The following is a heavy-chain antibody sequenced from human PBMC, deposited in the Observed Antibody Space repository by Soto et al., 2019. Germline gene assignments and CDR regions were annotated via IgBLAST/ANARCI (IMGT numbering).Heavy chain of an antibody. J-gene: IGHJ6*02. D-gene: IGHD6-6*01. CDR2: IRSSTSYI. CDR3: ARMSIVGRRDYYYGMDV. V-gene: IGHV3-21*01. Sequence: GSLRLSCAASGFSFSDYSVNWVRQAPGKGLEWVSSIRSSTSYIYYADSVKGRFTISRDNAKNSLYLQMNSLGAEDTAVYFCARMSIVGRRDYYYGMDVWGQGTTVTVSS. CDR1: GFSFSDYS.